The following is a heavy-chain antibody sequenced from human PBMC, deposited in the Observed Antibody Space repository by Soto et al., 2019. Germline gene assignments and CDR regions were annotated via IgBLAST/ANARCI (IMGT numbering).Heavy chain of an antibody. D-gene: IGHD3-3*02. J-gene: IGHJ4*02. CDR1: GFTFSSYG. V-gene: IGHV3-33*01. Sequence: QVQLVESGGGVVQPGRSLRLSCAASGFTFSSYGMHWVRQAPGKGLEWVAVIWYDGSNKYYADSVKGRFTISRDNYNNTLYLQMNSRRAEDTAVYYCASDRRDGASIQYYFDYWGQGTLVTVSS. CDR2: IWYDGSNK. CDR3: ASDRRDGASIQYYFDY.